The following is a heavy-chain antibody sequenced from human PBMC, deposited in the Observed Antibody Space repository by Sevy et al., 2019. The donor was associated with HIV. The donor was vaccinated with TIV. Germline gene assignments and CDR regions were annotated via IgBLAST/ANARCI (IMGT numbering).Heavy chain of an antibody. CDR3: ARDRGAVVVVPAAMI. CDR1: GFTFSSYA. Sequence: QLGGSLRLSCAASGFTFSSYAMHWVRQAPGKGLEWVTVISYDGSDKYYADSVKGRFTISRDNSKNTLYLQMNSLRTEDTAVYYCARDRGAVVVVPAAMIWGQGTLVTVSS. J-gene: IGHJ4*02. CDR2: ISYDGSDK. V-gene: IGHV3-30*04. D-gene: IGHD2-2*01.